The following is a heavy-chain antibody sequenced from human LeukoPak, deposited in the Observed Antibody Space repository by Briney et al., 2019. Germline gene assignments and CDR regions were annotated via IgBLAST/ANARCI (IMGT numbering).Heavy chain of an antibody. V-gene: IGHV1-69*13. D-gene: IGHD3-10*01. CDR3: ATNRAYYGSGSYYSDY. CDR2: IIPIFGTA. CDR1: GGTFSSYA. J-gene: IGHJ4*02. Sequence: ASVKVSCKASGGTFSSYAISWVRQAPGQGLEWMGGIIPIFGTANYAQKFQDRVTITADESTSTAYMEQSSLRSEDTAVYYCATNRAYYGSGSYYSDYWGQGTLVTVSS.